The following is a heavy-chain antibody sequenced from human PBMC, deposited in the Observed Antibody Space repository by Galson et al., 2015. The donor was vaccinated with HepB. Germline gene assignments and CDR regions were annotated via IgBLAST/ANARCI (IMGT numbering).Heavy chain of an antibody. V-gene: IGHV1-69*13. CDR2: IIPIFGTA. Sequence: SVKVSCKASGGTFSSYAISWVRQAPGQGLEWMGGIIPIFGTANYAQKFQGRVTITAGESTSTAYMELSSLRSEDTAVYYCARGGWVDTAMVRVFDYWGQGTLVTVSS. CDR3: ARGGWVDTAMVRVFDY. D-gene: IGHD5-18*01. J-gene: IGHJ4*02. CDR1: GGTFSSYA.